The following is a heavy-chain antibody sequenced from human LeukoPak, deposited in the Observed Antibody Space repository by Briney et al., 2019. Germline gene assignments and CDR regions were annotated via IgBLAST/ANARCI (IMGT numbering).Heavy chain of an antibody. CDR3: ARGGGYQRIYY. Sequence: PGASVKVSCKSSGYIFTTYSITWVRQAPGQGLEWMGWISAYNGNTKYARNLQGRVSMTTDTSTSTAYMELRSPRSDDTAVYYCARGGGYQRIYYLGQGTLVTVSS. D-gene: IGHD1-26*01. CDR1: GYIFTTYS. V-gene: IGHV1-18*04. J-gene: IGHJ4*02. CDR2: ISAYNGNT.